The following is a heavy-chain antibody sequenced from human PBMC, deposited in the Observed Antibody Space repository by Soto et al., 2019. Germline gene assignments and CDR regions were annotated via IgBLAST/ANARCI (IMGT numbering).Heavy chain of an antibody. CDR1: GFTFSSYA. V-gene: IGHV3-30-3*01. Sequence: QVQLVESGGGVVQPGRSLRLSCAASGFTFSSYAMHWVRQAPGKGLEWVAVISYDGSNKYYAVSVKGRFTISRDNSKNTLYLQMNSLRAEDTAVYYCASSSGYSSGWFDYWGQGTLVTVSS. CDR3: ASSSGYSSGWFDY. D-gene: IGHD6-19*01. J-gene: IGHJ4*02. CDR2: ISYDGSNK.